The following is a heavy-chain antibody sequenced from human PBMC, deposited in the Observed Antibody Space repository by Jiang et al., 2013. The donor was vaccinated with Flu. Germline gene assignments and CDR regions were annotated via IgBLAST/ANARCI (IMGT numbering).Heavy chain of an antibody. CDR1: GGSISSYY. J-gene: IGHJ5*02. CDR2: IYYSGST. Sequence: PSETLSLTCTVSGGSISSYYWSWIRQPPGKGLEWIGYIYYSGSTNYNPSLKSRVTISVDTSKNQFSLKLSSVTAADTAVYYCARGKDYGDYTRFDPWGQGTLVTVSS. CDR3: ARGKDYGDYTRFDP. D-gene: IGHD4-17*01. V-gene: IGHV4-59*08.